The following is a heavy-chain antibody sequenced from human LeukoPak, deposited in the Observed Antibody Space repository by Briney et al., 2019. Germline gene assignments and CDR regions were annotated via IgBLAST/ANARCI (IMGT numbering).Heavy chain of an antibody. CDR2: IKSKTDCGTT. D-gene: IGHD2-2*01. CDR1: GYTFSNAW. V-gene: IGHV3-15*01. CDR3: TAKAAIAL. Sequence: GGSLRLSCAASGYTFSNAWMSWVRQAPGKGLEWVGRIKSKTDCGTTDYAAPVKGRFTISREDSKNTLYLQMNSLKTEDTAVYYCTAKAAIALWGQGTLVTVSS. J-gene: IGHJ4*02.